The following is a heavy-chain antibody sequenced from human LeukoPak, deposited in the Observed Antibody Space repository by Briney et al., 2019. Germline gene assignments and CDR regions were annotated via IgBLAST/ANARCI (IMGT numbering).Heavy chain of an antibody. V-gene: IGHV3-30*18. J-gene: IGHJ4*02. Sequence: GGSLRLSCAASGFTFSSYGMHWVRQAPGKGLEWVAVISYDGSNKYYADAVKGRFTISRDNSKDTLYLQMNSLRVEDTAVYYCAKDRSGYGSGSYSFDYWGQGTLVTVSS. CDR2: ISYDGSNK. CDR1: GFTFSSYG. D-gene: IGHD3-10*01. CDR3: AKDRSGYGSGSYSFDY.